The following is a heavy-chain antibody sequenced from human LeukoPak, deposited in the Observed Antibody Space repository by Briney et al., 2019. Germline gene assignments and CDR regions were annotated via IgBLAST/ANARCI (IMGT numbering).Heavy chain of an antibody. D-gene: IGHD5-18*01. Sequence: PGGSLRLSCAASGFTFSRYAMHWVRQAPGKGLEWVAVISYDGSNKYYTDSVKGRFTISRDNSKNTLYLQMNSLRVEDTAVYYCARGIQLWLAAFDIWGQGTMVTVSS. CDR1: GFTFSRYA. V-gene: IGHV3-30*14. CDR2: ISYDGSNK. J-gene: IGHJ3*02. CDR3: ARGIQLWLAAFDI.